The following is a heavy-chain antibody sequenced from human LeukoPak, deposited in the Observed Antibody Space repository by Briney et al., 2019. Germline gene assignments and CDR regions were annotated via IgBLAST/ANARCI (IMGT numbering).Heavy chain of an antibody. Sequence: GGSLRLSCAASGFTVSSNYMSWVRQAPGKGLEWVSVIYSDGSTYYADSVKGRFTISRDNSKNTLYLQMNSLRAEDTAVYYCARGHRAITYYFDYWGQGTLVTVSS. V-gene: IGHV3-66*01. J-gene: IGHJ4*02. CDR3: ARGHRAITYYFDY. CDR1: GFTVSSNY. CDR2: IYSDGST.